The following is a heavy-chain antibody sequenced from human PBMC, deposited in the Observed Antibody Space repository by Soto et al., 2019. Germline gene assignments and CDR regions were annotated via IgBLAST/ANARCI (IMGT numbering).Heavy chain of an antibody. J-gene: IGHJ6*02. CDR1: GYSFTSYW. CDR2: IDPSDSYT. D-gene: IGHD6-19*01. CDR3: ARATSSGSGDHGMDV. Sequence: GESLKISCKGSGYSFTSYWISWVRQMPGKGLERMGRIDPSDSYTNYSPSFQGHVTISADKSISTAYLQWSSLKASDTAMYYCARATSSGSGDHGMDVWGQGTTVTVSS. V-gene: IGHV5-10-1*01.